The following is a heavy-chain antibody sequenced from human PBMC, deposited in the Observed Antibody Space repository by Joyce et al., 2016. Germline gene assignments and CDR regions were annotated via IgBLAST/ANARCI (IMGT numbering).Heavy chain of an antibody. Sequence: QVQLVESGGGVVQPGRSLRLSCAASGFTFSSYAMHWVRQAPGKGLAWVAVIWYDGSKKYYKKSVKGRFSIARDNSKNTLFLQMNTLRAEDTAVYYCARGGTMIRGALNWFDPWGQGTLVTVSS. CDR3: ARGGTMIRGALNWFDP. CDR2: IWYDGSKK. J-gene: IGHJ5*02. D-gene: IGHD3-10*01. V-gene: IGHV3-33*01. CDR1: GFTFSSYA.